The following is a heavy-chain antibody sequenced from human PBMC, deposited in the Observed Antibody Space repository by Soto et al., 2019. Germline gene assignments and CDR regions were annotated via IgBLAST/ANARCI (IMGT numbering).Heavy chain of an antibody. D-gene: IGHD1-1*01. CDR1: GDSISSADYY. CDR3: ARDLWVEPELYYYGMDV. CDR2: IFYSGTT. Sequence: SETLSLTCTVSGDSISSADYYWSWIRQTPGKGLEWIGHIFYSGTTYYNPSLKSRLTISVDTSKNHFYLRLNSVIATDTAVYYCARDLWVEPELYYYGMDVWGQGTTVT. V-gene: IGHV4-30-4*01. J-gene: IGHJ6*02.